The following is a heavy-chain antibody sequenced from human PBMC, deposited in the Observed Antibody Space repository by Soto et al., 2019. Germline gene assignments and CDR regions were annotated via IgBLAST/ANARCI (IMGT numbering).Heavy chain of an antibody. J-gene: IGHJ4*02. CDR3: VRSVRGVIRLDY. CDR1: GYTFTNYS. Sequence: QVQLGQSGAEVKKPGASVKVSCKASGYTFTNYSISWVRQAPGQGLEWMGWVSAYNGNTNYEQKFQGRVTMSTDTSTSTVYMELRSLRSDDTAVYYCVRSVRGVIRLDYWGQGTLVTVSS. V-gene: IGHV1-18*01. D-gene: IGHD3-10*01. CDR2: VSAYNGNT.